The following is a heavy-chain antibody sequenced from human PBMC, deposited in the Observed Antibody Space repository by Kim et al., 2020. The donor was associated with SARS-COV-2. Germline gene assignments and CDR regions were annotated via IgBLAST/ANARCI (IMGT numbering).Heavy chain of an antibody. D-gene: IGHD3-22*01. CDR2: IYYSGST. CDR3: ATPTSHYDSSLGAFDI. Sequence: SETLSLTCTVSGGSISSSSYYWGWIRQPPGKGLEWIGSIYYSGSTYYNPSLKSRVTISVDTSKNQFSLKLSSVTAADTAVYYCATPTSHYDSSLGAFDIWGQGTMVTVSS. J-gene: IGHJ3*02. V-gene: IGHV4-39*01. CDR1: GGSISSSSYY.